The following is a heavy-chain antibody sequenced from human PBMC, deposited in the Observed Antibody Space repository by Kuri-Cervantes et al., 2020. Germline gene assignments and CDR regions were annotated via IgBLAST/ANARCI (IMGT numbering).Heavy chain of an antibody. Sequence: SETLSLTGAVYGGSFSGYYWSWIRQPPGKGLEWIGEINHSGSTNYNPSLKSRVTISVDTSKNQFSLKLSSVTAADTAVYYCARLYYYGSSYYFDYWGQGTLVTVSS. D-gene: IGHD3-10*01. CDR2: INHSGST. V-gene: IGHV4-34*01. J-gene: IGHJ4*02. CDR3: ARLYYYGSSYYFDY. CDR1: GGSFSGYY.